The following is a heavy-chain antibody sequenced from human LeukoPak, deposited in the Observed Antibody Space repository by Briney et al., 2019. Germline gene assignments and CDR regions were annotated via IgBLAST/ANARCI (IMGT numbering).Heavy chain of an antibody. CDR3: ARDREWELPADAFDI. J-gene: IGHJ3*02. CDR1: GFTFSSYC. V-gene: IGHV3-7*01. D-gene: IGHD1-26*01. Sequence: PGGSLRLSCAASGFTFSSYCMSWVRQAPGKGLEWVANIKQGGSEKYYVDSVKGRFTISRDNAKNSLYLKMNSLRAEDTAVYYCARDREWELPADAFDIWSQGTMVTVSS. CDR2: IKQGGSEK.